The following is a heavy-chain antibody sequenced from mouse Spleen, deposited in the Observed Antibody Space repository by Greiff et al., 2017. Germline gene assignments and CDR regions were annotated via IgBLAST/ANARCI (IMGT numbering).Heavy chain of an antibody. CDR3: ARDYGNYRFAY. J-gene: IGHJ3*01. Sequence: EVNVVESGGGLVKPGGSLKLSCAASGFTFSDYGMHWVRQAPEKGLEWVAYISSGSSTIYYADTVKGRFTISRDNAKNTLFLQMTSLRSEDTAMYYCARDYGNYRFAYWGQGTLVTVSA. CDR2: ISSGSSTI. D-gene: IGHD2-1*01. V-gene: IGHV5-17*01. CDR1: GFTFSDYG.